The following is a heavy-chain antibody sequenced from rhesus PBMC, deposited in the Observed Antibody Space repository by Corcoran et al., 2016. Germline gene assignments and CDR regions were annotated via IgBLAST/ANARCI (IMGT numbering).Heavy chain of an antibody. D-gene: IGHD1-1-1*01. CDR1: GGSISSNY. J-gene: IGHJ5-1*01. CDR2: ICGSGSST. CDR3: ARHERIAGTMFRFDV. V-gene: IGHV4S11*01. Sequence: QVQLQESGPGLVKPLETLSLTCAVSGGSISSNYWSWIRQAPGKGLEWIGLICGSGSSTNSNPSLKSRVTLSVDTSKNQLSLKLSSVTAADTAVYYCARHERIAGTMFRFDVWGPGVLVTVSS.